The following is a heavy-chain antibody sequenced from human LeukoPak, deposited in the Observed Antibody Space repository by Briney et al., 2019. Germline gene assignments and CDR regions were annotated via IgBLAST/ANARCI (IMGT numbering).Heavy chain of an antibody. CDR1: GYAFTSYA. CDR3: ARDWGYQLLAD. J-gene: IGHJ4*02. D-gene: IGHD2-2*01. Sequence: GASVKVSCKASGYAFTSYAIHWVRQAPGQRLDWMGWISAGNGNTKYSQKFQGRVTITRDTSATTAYMELSSLRSEDTAVYYCARDWGYQLLADWGQGTLVTVAS. CDR2: ISAGNGNT. V-gene: IGHV1-3*01.